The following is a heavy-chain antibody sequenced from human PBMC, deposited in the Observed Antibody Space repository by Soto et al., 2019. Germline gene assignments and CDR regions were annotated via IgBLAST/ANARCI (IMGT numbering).Heavy chain of an antibody. D-gene: IGHD3-22*01. CDR3: EYVDSYVTPTPHNV. Sequence: QVQLVQSGDEVKKPGASVKVSCKASGYIFVNYGIAWVRQAPGQGLEWMGWISPYTGNTHSATKIQGRLTMTTDTSTRTAYMDLGSLTTVGTAVYYCEYVDSYVTPTPHNVWGQGTTVTVSS. CDR1: GYIFVNYG. J-gene: IGHJ6*02. CDR2: ISPYTGNT. V-gene: IGHV1-18*01.